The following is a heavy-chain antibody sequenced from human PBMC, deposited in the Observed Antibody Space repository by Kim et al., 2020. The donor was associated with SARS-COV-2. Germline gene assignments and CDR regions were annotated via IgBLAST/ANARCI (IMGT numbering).Heavy chain of an antibody. J-gene: IGHJ4*02. D-gene: IGHD6-19*01. CDR3: AKESDYSSGWSPPYY. Sequence: GKGRVNISRDNSKNTLYLHMNSLRAEDTAVYYCAKESDYSSGWSPPYYWGQGTLVTVSS. V-gene: IGHV3-23*01.